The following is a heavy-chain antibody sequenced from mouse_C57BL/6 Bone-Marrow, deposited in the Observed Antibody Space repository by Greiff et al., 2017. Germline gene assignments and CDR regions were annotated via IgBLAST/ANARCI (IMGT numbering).Heavy chain of an antibody. Sequence: VQLQQSGPELVKPGDSVKISCKASGYSFTGYFMNWVMPSHGKSLEWIGRINPYNGDTFYNQKFKGKATLTVDKSSSTAHMELRSLTSEDSAVYYCARSRGYDYDWFAYWGQGTLVTVSA. D-gene: IGHD2-4*01. CDR2: INPYNGDT. V-gene: IGHV1-20*01. CDR3: ARSRGYDYDWFAY. J-gene: IGHJ3*01. CDR1: GYSFTGYF.